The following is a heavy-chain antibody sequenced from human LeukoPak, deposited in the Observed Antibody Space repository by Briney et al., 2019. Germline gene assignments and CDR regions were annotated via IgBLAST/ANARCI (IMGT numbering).Heavy chain of an antibody. CDR1: GCTFSSYA. Sequence: PGGSLRLSCAASGCTFSSYAMHWARQAPGKGLEWVAVISYDGSSKYYADSVKGRFTISRDNSINALYLQMNSLRLDDTAVYYCVGEIGPRSFDYWGQGTLVTVSS. D-gene: IGHD3-16*01. J-gene: IGHJ4*02. CDR2: ISYDGSSK. V-gene: IGHV3-30-3*01. CDR3: VGEIGPRSFDY.